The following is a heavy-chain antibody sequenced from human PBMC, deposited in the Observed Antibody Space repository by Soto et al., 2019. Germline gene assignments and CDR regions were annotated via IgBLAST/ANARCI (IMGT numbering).Heavy chain of an antibody. Sequence: PGESLKISCKGSGYSFTSYWISWVRQMPGKGLEWMGRIDPSDSYTNYSPSFQGHVTISADKSISTAYLQWSSLKASDTAMYYCAWGRGLQLNFDYWGQGTLVTVSS. J-gene: IGHJ4*02. CDR3: AWGRGLQLNFDY. D-gene: IGHD1-1*01. CDR2: IDPSDSYT. V-gene: IGHV5-10-1*01. CDR1: GYSFTSYW.